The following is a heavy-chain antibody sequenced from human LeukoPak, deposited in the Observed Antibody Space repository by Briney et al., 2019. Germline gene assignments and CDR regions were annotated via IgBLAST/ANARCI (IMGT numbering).Heavy chain of an antibody. CDR3: ARVTGYSGYPLFDY. D-gene: IGHD5-12*01. CDR2: IIPILGIA. CDR1: GGTFSSYA. V-gene: IGHV1-69*04. Sequence: GASVKVSCKASGGTFSSYAISWVRQAPGQGLEWMGRIIPILGIANYAQKFQGRVTMTRNTSISTAYMELSSLRSEDTAVYYCARVTGYSGYPLFDYWGQGTLVTVSS. J-gene: IGHJ4*02.